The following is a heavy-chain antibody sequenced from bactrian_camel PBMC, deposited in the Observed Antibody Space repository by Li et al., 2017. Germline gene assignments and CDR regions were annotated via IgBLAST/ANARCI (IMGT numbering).Heavy chain of an antibody. CDR2: VLSGGETK. J-gene: IGHJ4*01. CDR1: GFRFSSYA. V-gene: IGHV3S40*01. Sequence: VQLVESGGGLVQPGGSLRLSCAASGFRFSSYAMSWVRQAPGKGLEWVSTVLSGGETKFYGDSVKGRFTISRDDAKNAMYLQFDNLKTEDMAMYFCVQCEFGSPINWGQGTQVTVS. CDR3: VQCEFGSPIN.